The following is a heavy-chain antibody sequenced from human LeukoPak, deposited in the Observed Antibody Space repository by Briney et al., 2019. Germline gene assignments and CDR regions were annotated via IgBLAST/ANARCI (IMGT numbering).Heavy chain of an antibody. CDR2: INYSGST. CDR1: GGSVSSTTYY. J-gene: IGHJ4*02. V-gene: IGHV4-39*01. Sequence: SETLSLTCTVSGGSVSSTTYYWSWIRQPPGKGLEWIASINYSGSTYYNPSLKSRGTISVDTSENQFSLKLSSVTAADTAVYYCARYVVYGPGKYYFDYWGQGTLVPVSS. CDR3: ARYVVYGPGKYYFDY. D-gene: IGHD3-10*01.